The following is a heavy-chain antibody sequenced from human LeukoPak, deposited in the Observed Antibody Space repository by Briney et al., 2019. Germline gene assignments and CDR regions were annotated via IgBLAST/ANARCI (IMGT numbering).Heavy chain of an antibody. CDR2: IGNSGGSI. CDR3: ARDLFDYAFDI. Sequence: LPGGSLRLSCAASGFTFSSYSMKWVRQAPGKGLGWVSYIGNSGGSIKYADSVKGRFIISRDNAKNSLYLQMNSLRAEDTAVYYCARDLFDYAFDIWGQGTMVTVSS. V-gene: IGHV3-48*04. J-gene: IGHJ3*02. CDR1: GFTFSSYS.